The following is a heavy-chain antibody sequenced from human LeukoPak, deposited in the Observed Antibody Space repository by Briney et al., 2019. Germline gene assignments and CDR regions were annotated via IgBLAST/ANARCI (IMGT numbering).Heavy chain of an antibody. CDR1: GFSLSTTGVG. CDR2: IYWDDDK. D-gene: IGHD3-9*01. V-gene: IGHV2-5*02. CDR3: AHLLDFDWLLSFDY. J-gene: IGHJ4*02. Sequence: SGPTLVNPTQTLTLTCTFSGFSLSTTGVGVGWIRQPPGKALEWLALIYWDDDKRYSPSLKSRLTITKDTSKNQVVLTMTNMDPVDTATYYCAHLLDFDWLLSFDYWGQGTLVTVSS.